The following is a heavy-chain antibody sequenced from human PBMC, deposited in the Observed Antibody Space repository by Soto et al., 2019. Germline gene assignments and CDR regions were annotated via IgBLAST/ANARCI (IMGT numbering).Heavy chain of an antibody. CDR1: GFTFSSYA. V-gene: IGHV3-21*01. J-gene: IGHJ3*02. D-gene: IGHD3-16*01. CDR2: ISSSSSYI. CDR3: AGTMITRDAFDI. Sequence: EVQLLESGGGLVQPGGSLRLSCAASGFTFSSYAMSWVRQAPGQGLEWVSSISSSSSYIYYADSVKGRFTISRDNAKNSLYLQMNSLRAEDTAVYYCAGTMITRDAFDIWGQGTMVTVSS.